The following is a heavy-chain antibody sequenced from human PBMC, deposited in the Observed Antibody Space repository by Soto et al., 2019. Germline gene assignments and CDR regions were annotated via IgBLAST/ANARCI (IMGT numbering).Heavy chain of an antibody. CDR2: MNPNSGNT. CDR3: ARVRAPRGYSYGRYGMDV. V-gene: IGHV1-8*01. D-gene: IGHD5-18*01. J-gene: IGHJ6*02. CDR1: GYTFTSYD. Sequence: ASVKVSCKASGYTFTSYDINWVRQATGQGLEWMGWMNPNSGNTGYAQKFQGRVTMTRNTSISTAYMELSSLRSEDTAVYYCARVRAPRGYSYGRYGMDVWGQGTTVTVSS.